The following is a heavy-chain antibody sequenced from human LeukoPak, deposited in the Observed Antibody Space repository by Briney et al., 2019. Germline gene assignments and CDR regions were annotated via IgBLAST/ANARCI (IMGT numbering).Heavy chain of an antibody. CDR1: GFTFSSYA. Sequence: PGGSLRLSCAASGFTFSSYAMSWVRQAPGKGLEWVSAISGSGASTYYADSVKGRFTISRDNSKNTLYLQMNSLRAEDRAVYYCAKDRMVGTGEYYFDYWGQGTLVTVSS. V-gene: IGHV3-23*01. CDR2: ISGSGAST. J-gene: IGHJ4*02. CDR3: AKDRMVGTGEYYFDY. D-gene: IGHD1-26*01.